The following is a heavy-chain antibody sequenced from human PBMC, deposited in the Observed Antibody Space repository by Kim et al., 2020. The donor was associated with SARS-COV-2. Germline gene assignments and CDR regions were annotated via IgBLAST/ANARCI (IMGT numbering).Heavy chain of an antibody. D-gene: IGHD2-21*02. V-gene: IGHV3-23*01. J-gene: IGHJ4*02. Sequence: GPGKGRFTIPRDNSKNPRELQMNSLRAEDTAVYYCAKVPPGGDGDYFFWGQGTLVTVSS. CDR3: AKVPPGGDGDYFF.